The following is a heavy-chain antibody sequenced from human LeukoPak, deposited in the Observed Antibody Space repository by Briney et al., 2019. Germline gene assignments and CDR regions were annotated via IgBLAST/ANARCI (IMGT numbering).Heavy chain of an antibody. CDR1: GGTFSSYA. V-gene: IGHV1-69*01. CDR3: ARGCSGGSCYSAGYFQH. J-gene: IGHJ1*01. CDR2: IIPIFGTA. D-gene: IGHD2-15*01. Sequence: SVKVSCKASGGTFSSYAISWVRQAPGQGLEWMGGIIPIFGTANYAEKFQGRVTITADESTSTAYMELSSLRSEDTAVYYCARGCSGGSCYSAGYFQHWGQGTLVTVSS.